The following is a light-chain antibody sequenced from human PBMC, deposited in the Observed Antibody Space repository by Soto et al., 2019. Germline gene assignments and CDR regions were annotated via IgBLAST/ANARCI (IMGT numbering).Light chain of an antibody. V-gene: IGKV1-39*01. Sequence: DIQMTQSPSSLSASVGDRVTITCRASQSISSYLNWYQQKPGIAPKLLIYAASSLQSGVPSRFSGSGSGTDFTLTIGRLQPEDFATYYCQQSYSTPWTFGQGTKVEIK. CDR3: QQSYSTPWT. J-gene: IGKJ1*01. CDR2: AAS. CDR1: QSISSY.